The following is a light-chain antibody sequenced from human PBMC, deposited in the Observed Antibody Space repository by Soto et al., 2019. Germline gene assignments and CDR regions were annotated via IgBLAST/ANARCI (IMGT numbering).Light chain of an antibody. J-gene: IGKJ4*01. CDR1: QGISSY. CDR2: AAS. CDR3: QQLT. Sequence: DIPLTQSPSFLSASVGDRVTITCRASQGISSYLAWYQQKPGKAPKLLIYAASTLQSGGPSRFSGSGSGTEFTLTISSLQPEDFATYYCQQLTFGGGTKVEIK. V-gene: IGKV1-9*01.